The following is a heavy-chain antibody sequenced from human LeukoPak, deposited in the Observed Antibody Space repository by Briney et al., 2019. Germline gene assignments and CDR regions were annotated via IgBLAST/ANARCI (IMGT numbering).Heavy chain of an antibody. CDR1: GFTFDDYA. D-gene: IGHD3-10*01. Sequence: GRSLRLSCAASGFTFDDYAMHWVRQAPGKGLEWVSGLSWSSNYIGYADSVKGRFTISRDNAKNSLFLQMNSLRPEDTAFYYCAKDINYYGSGSYWGGFDIWGQGTMVTVPS. V-gene: IGHV3-9*01. CDR3: AKDINYYGSGSYWGGFDI. CDR2: LSWSSNYI. J-gene: IGHJ3*02.